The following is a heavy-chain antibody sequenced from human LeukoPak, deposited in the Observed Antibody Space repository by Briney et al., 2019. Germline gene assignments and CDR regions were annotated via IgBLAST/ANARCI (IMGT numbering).Heavy chain of an antibody. J-gene: IGHJ4*02. CDR1: GYTFTSYD. Sequence: ASVKVSCKASGYTFTSYDINWVRQATGQGLEWMGWMNPNSGNTGYAQKFQGRVTMTRNTSISTAYMELSSLRSEDTAVYYCARGRYGEGGFDYWGQGTLVTVSS. V-gene: IGHV1-8*01. D-gene: IGHD4-17*01. CDR2: MNPNSGNT. CDR3: ARGRYGEGGFDY.